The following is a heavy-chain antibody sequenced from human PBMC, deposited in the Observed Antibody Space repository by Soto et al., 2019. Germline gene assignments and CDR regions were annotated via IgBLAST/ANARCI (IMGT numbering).Heavy chain of an antibody. V-gene: IGHV4-30-4*01. CDR2: IYYSGST. CDR1: GGSISSGDYY. J-gene: IGHJ5*02. Sequence: QVQLQESGPGLVKPSQTLSLTCTVSGGSISSGDYYWSWIRQPPGKGLEWIGYIYYSGSTYYNPSLKSRVTISVDTSKNQFSLKLSSVTAADTAVYYCARAPRYRAVAGTFDPWGQGTLVTVSS. CDR3: ARAPRYRAVAGTFDP. D-gene: IGHD6-19*01.